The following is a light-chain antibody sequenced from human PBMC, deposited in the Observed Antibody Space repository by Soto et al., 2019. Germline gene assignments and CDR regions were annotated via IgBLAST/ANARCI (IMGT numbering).Light chain of an antibody. Sequence: EIVMTQSPSTLSVSPGERATLSCRASQSVSSNLAWYQQKPGQTPRLLIYGASTRATGIPARFSGSGSGTEFILTISSLQSEDFAVYYCQQYNSWPPMYTFGQGTKVDI. CDR1: QSVSSN. V-gene: IGKV3-15*01. J-gene: IGKJ2*01. CDR2: GAS. CDR3: QQYNSWPPMYT.